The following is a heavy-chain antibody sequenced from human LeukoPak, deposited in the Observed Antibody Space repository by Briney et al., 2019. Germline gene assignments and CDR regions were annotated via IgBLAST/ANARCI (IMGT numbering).Heavy chain of an antibody. D-gene: IGHD3-9*01. Sequence: ASVQVSCQASGYTFTGYYTHWVRQAPGKGLEWMGRINPNSGGTNYAQKFQGRVTMTRDTSISTAYMELSRLRSDDTAVYYCARDQDPLHYDILTGYYSEGGIYDYWGQGTLVTVSS. V-gene: IGHV1-2*06. J-gene: IGHJ4*02. CDR3: ARDQDPLHYDILTGYYSEGGIYDY. CDR2: INPNSGGT. CDR1: GYTFTGYY.